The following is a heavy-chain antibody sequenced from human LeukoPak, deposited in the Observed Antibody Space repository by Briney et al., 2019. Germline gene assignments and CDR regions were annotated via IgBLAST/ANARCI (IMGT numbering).Heavy chain of an antibody. J-gene: IGHJ6*03. CDR2: INHSGST. V-gene: IGHV4-34*01. D-gene: IGHD4-23*01. CDR1: GGSFSGYY. Sequence: PSETLSLTCAVYGGSFSGYYWSWIRQPPGKGLEWIGEINHSGSTNCNPSLKSRVTISVDTSKNQFSLKLSSVTAADTAVYYCARARRGNPTTAPAEHYYYYMDVWGKGTTVTVPS. CDR3: ARARRGNPTTAPAEHYYYYMDV.